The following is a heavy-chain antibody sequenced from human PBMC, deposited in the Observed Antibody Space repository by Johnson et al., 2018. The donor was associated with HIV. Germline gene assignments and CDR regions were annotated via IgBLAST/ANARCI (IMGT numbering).Heavy chain of an antibody. CDR1: GFTVSSNY. J-gene: IGHJ3*02. Sequence: MLLVESGGGLIQPGGSLRLSCAASGFTVSSNYMNWVRQTPGKGLEWVSVMYRDGITYYADSVEGRFTISRDNSRNTRYLQMNSRRTEDTAVYYCAKVRCGGDCLDAFDIWGQGTIVTVSS. V-gene: IGHV3-53*01. CDR2: MYRDGIT. D-gene: IGHD2-21*02. CDR3: AKVRCGGDCLDAFDI.